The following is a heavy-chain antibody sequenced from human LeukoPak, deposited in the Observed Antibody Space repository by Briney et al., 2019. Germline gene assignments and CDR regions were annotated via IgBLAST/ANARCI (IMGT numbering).Heavy chain of an antibody. CDR2: IYDSGST. Sequence: SQTLSLTCTVSGGSISSGDYFWSWIRQHPGKGLEWIGYIYDSGSTYYNPSLKSRVAISVDRSKNQFSLKLSFVTAADTAVYYCARLISAYYADYWGQGALVTVSS. CDR1: GGSISSGDYF. CDR3: ARLISAYYADY. J-gene: IGHJ4*02. V-gene: IGHV4-31*03. D-gene: IGHD1-26*01.